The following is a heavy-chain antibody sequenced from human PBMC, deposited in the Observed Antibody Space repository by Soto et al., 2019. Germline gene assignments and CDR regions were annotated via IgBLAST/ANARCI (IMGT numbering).Heavy chain of an antibody. V-gene: IGHV4-34*12. CDR1: GGSFSAYY. CDR2: IIHSEST. J-gene: IGHJ6*04. D-gene: IGHD3-16*01. Sequence: SETLSLTCAVYGGSFSAYYWSWVRQPPGKGLEWIGEIIHSESTKYNPSLKSRVTISVDKSKNQGEMKLSEGNEAEKEGEEGERKRKKEGRGEGAKEEGREGGGKGTPGPVSS. CDR3: ERKRKKEGRGEGAKEEGREG.